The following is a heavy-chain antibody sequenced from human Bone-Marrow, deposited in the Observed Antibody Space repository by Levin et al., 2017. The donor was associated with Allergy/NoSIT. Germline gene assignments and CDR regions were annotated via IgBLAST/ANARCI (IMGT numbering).Heavy chain of an antibody. CDR3: ARGWGVGPAMVYYYNYGMDV. J-gene: IGHJ6*02. CDR2: IIPIFGTA. D-gene: IGHD5-18*01. CDR1: GGTFSSYA. V-gene: IGHV1-69*06. Sequence: SVKVSCKASGGTFSSYAISWVRQAPGQGLEWMGGIIPIFGTANYAQKFQGRVTITADKSTSTAYMELSSLRSEDTAVYYCARGWGVGPAMVYYYNYGMDVWGQGTTVTVSS.